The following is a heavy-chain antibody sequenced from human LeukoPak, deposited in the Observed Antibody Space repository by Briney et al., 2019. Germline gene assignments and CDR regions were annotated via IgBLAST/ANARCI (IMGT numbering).Heavy chain of an antibody. CDR2: IKWNGGST. J-gene: IGHJ4*02. CDR3: ARDNWIEAHYFDY. V-gene: IGHV3-20*04. CDR1: GFTFDDYG. Sequence: GGSLRLSCAASGFTFDDYGMSWVRQGPGKGLEWVSGIKWNGGSTGYADSVKGRFTISRDNAKNSLYLQMNSLRAEDTAVYYCARDNWIEAHYFDYWGQGTLVTVSS. D-gene: IGHD1-20*01.